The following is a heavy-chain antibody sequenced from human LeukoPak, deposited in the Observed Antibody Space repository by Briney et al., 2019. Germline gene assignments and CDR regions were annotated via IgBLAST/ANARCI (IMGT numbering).Heavy chain of an antibody. CDR3: ARGGGSGSYLGY. D-gene: IGHD3-10*01. J-gene: IGHJ4*02. CDR2: INHSGST. CDR1: GGSFSGYY. V-gene: IGHV4-34*01. Sequence: SETLSLTCAVYGGSFSGYYWSWIRQPPGKGLEWIGEINHSGSTNYNPSLKSRVTISVDTSKNQLSLKLSSVTAADTAVYYCARGGGSGSYLGYWGQGTLVTVSS.